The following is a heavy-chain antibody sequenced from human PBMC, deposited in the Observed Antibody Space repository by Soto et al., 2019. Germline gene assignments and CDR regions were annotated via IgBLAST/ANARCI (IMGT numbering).Heavy chain of an antibody. Sequence: ESGGGLVQPGRSLRLSCAASGFTFDDYAMHWVRQAPGKGLEWVSGISWNSGSIGYADSVKGRFTISRDNAKNSLYLQMNSLRAEDTALYYCAKDNGVSTGTTYLWYFDLWGRGTLVTVSS. CDR3: AKDNGVSTGTTYLWYFDL. D-gene: IGHD1-7*01. V-gene: IGHV3-9*01. CDR2: ISWNSGSI. CDR1: GFTFDDYA. J-gene: IGHJ2*01.